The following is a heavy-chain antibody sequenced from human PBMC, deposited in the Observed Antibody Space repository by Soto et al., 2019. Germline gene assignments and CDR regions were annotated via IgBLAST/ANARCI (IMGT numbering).Heavy chain of an antibody. V-gene: IGHV4-31*03. CDR1: GGSISSGGYY. J-gene: IGHJ4*02. CDR3: AREAAFSDDSSGYYPRGNY. CDR2: IYYSGST. D-gene: IGHD3-22*01. Sequence: PSETLSLTCTVSGGSISSGGYYWSWIRQHPGKGLEWIGYIYYSGSTYYNPSLKSRVTISVDTSKNQFSLKLSSVTAADTAVYYCAREAAFSDDSSGYYPRGNYWGQGTLVTVSS.